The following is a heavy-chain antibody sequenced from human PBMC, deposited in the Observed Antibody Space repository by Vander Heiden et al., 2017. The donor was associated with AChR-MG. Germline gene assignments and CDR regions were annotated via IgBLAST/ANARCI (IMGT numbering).Heavy chain of an antibody. V-gene: IGHV4-39*01. CDR1: GGSISSSSYY. J-gene: IGHJ4*02. Sequence: QLQLQESGPGLVKPSETLSLTCTVSGGSISSSSYYWGWIRQPQGKGLEWIGSIYYSGSTYYNPSLKSRVTISVDTSKNQFSLKLSSVTAADTAVYYCARVLGYCSGGSCYSHDYWGQGTLVTVSS. CDR2: IYYSGST. CDR3: ARVLGYCSGGSCYSHDY. D-gene: IGHD2-15*01.